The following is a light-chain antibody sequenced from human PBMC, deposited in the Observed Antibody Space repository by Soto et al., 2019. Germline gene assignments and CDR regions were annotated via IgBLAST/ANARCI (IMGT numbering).Light chain of an antibody. CDR3: KQYNSYWT. CDR1: QSISSW. CDR2: AAS. Sequence: DIQMTQSPSTLSASVGDRVTITCRASQSISSWLAWYQQKPGKAPKLLIYAASTLESGVQSRFSGRGSGTEFTLTIRSLQPDDFATYYCKQYNSYWTCGQGTKVDIK. V-gene: IGKV1-5*01. J-gene: IGKJ1*01.